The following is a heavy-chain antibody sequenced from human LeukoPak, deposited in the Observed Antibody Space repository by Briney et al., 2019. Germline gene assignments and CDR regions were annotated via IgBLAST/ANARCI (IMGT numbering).Heavy chain of an antibody. D-gene: IGHD7-27*01. Sequence: SETLSLTCTVSGFSISSYYWSWIRQPPGKGLEWIGYIYYSGSTNYNPSLKSRVTISVDTSKNQFSLKLSSVTAADTAVYYCARDLGSEAYYYYGMDVWGQGTTVTVSS. J-gene: IGHJ6*02. CDR2: IYYSGST. CDR1: GFSISSYY. CDR3: ARDLGSEAYYYYGMDV. V-gene: IGHV4-59*01.